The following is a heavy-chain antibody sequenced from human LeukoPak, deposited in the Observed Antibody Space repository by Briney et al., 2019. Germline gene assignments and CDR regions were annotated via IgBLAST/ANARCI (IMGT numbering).Heavy chain of an antibody. CDR3: ARHFSVVAIYGMDV. CDR1: GFTVSSNY. D-gene: IGHD2-2*01. V-gene: IGHV3-53*01. Sequence: PGGSLRLSCAASGFTVSSNYMSWVRQAPGKGLEWVSVLYSGGSTYYADSVKGRFTISRDNSKNTLYLQMNSLRAEDTAVYYCARHFSVVAIYGMDVWGQGTTVTVSS. J-gene: IGHJ6*02. CDR2: LYSGGST.